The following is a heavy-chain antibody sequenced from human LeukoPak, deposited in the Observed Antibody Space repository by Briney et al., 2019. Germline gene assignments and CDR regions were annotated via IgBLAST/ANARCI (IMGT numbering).Heavy chain of an antibody. V-gene: IGHV4-39*01. Sequence: SETLSLTCTVSGGSISSSSYYWGWIRQPPGKGLEWIGSIYYSGSTYYNPSLKSRVTISVDTSKNQFSLKLSSVTAADTAAYYCARRSGIIRPFDYWGQGTLVTVSS. CDR1: GGSISSSSYY. D-gene: IGHD3-10*01. CDR3: ARRSGIIRPFDY. CDR2: IYYSGST. J-gene: IGHJ4*02.